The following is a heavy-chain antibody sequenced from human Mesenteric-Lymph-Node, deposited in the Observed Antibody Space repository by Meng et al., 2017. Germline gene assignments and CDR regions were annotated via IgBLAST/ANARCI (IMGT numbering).Heavy chain of an antibody. D-gene: IGHD1-7*01. CDR1: GGSISGYC. V-gene: IGHV4-59*08. CDR3: ARHPQFGTTMIEY. CDR2: IHYSGST. J-gene: IGHJ4*02. Sequence: LLQESGPVLVQPSETLSLTCTVCGGSISGYCWSLYRQPPGKELEWIGYIHYSGSTNYKPSLKSRVTISVDTSKNQFSLKLSSVTAADTAVYYCARHPQFGTTMIEYWGQGTLVTVSS.